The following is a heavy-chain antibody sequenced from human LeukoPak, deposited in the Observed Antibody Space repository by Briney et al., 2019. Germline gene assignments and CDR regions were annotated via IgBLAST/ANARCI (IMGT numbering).Heavy chain of an antibody. Sequence: GGSLRLSCAASGFTFSSYAMSWVRQAPGKGLEWVSAISGSGGSTYYADSVKGRFTISRDNSKNTLYLQMNSLRAEDTAVYYCSAQLLWFGELSRWGQGTLVTVSS. CDR1: GFTFSSYA. D-gene: IGHD3-10*01. CDR2: ISGSGGST. CDR3: SAQLLWFGELSR. J-gene: IGHJ4*02. V-gene: IGHV3-23*01.